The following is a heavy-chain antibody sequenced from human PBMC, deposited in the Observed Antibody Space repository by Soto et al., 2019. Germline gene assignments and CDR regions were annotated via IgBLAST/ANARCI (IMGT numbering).Heavy chain of an antibody. V-gene: IGHV3-30-3*01. CDR1: GFTFSSYA. J-gene: IGHJ4*02. CDR3: ARDPHTVTTFGPFDY. D-gene: IGHD4-17*01. CDR2: ISYDGSNK. Sequence: QVQLVESGGGVVQPGRSLRLSCAASGFTFSSYAMHWVRQAPGKGLEWVAVISYDGSNKYYADSVKGRFTISRDNSKNTLYLQMNILRAEDTAVYYCARDPHTVTTFGPFDYWGQGTLVTVSS.